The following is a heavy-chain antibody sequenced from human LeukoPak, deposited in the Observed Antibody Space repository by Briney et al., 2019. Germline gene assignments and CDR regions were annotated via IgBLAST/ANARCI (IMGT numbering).Heavy chain of an antibody. J-gene: IGHJ4*02. Sequence: MPGGSLRLSCAASGFTFSSYSMNWVRQAPGKGLEWVSSISSSSSYIYYADPVKGRFAISRDNAKNSLYLQMNSLRAEDTAVYYCAREGEGYSFYGWGQGTLVTVSS. D-gene: IGHD5-18*01. CDR2: ISSSSSYI. CDR1: GFTFSSYS. CDR3: AREGEGYSFYG. V-gene: IGHV3-21*01.